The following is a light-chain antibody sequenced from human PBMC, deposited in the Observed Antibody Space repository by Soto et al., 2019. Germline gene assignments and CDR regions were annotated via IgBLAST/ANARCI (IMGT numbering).Light chain of an antibody. CDR2: DAS. Sequence: EIVLTQSPATLSLSPGERATLSCRASQSVSSYLAWYQQKPGQAPRLLIYDASNRATGIPDRFSGSGSGTDLILTISSLDPEDFAIYYCQQRSNWPQVTFGGGIKVEIK. CDR1: QSVSSY. J-gene: IGKJ4*01. V-gene: IGKV3-11*01. CDR3: QQRSNWPQVT.